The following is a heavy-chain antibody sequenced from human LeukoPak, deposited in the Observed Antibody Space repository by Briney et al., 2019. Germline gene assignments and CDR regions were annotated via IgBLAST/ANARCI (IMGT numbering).Heavy chain of an antibody. CDR2: INHNGST. CDR3: ARSWYCSSTSCYAIDY. D-gene: IGHD2-2*01. J-gene: IGHJ4*02. CDR1: GGSFSGYY. V-gene: IGHV4-34*01. Sequence: SGTLSLTCAVYGGSFSGYYWSWIRQPPGKGLEWIGEINHNGSTNYNPSLKSRVTISVDTSKNQFSLKLSSVTAADTAVYYCARSWYCSSTSCYAIDYWGQGTLVTVSS.